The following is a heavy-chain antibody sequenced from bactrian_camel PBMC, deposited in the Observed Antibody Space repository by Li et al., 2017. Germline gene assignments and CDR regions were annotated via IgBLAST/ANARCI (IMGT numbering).Heavy chain of an antibody. CDR3: AAACRGERARISIKALRNVSITDFGY. CDR2: TGSEPIT. CDR1: GNIRSRNL. J-gene: IGHJ6*01. V-gene: IGHV3S53*01. D-gene: IGHD3*01. Sequence: HVQLVESGGGSVRAGGSLRLSCVRSGNIRSRNLMGWFRQAPGKEREAIAYTGSEPITVYADSVKGRFTISKDNANNVLYLQMDNLKPEDTAMYYCAAACRGERARISIKALRNVSITDFGYWGHGTQVTVS.